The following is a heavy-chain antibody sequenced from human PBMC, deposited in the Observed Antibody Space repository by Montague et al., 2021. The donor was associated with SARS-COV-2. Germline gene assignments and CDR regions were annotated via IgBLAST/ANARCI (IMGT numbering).Heavy chain of an antibody. J-gene: IGHJ4*02. D-gene: IGHD1-26*01. CDR3: ERAVVGPTVLFLEY. CDR2: KIHSGST. CDR1: TYSVSSGYY. V-gene: IGHV4-38-2*02. Sequence: SETLSLTCTVSTYSVSSGYYWCCIRQFPGKGLVWISVKIHSGSTYYNPXXQSRVITSVDTSKNQVSLKLRSVSAADTAVYYCERAVVGPTVLFLEYWGQGIMVTVSS.